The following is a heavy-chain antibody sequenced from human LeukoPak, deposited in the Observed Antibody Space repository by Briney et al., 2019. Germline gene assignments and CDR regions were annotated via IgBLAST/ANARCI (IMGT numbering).Heavy chain of an antibody. CDR3: ARRSVGTTHFDF. J-gene: IGHJ4*02. D-gene: IGHD2/OR15-2a*01. CDR2: IYDSGNT. V-gene: IGHV4-59*08. Sequence: PWETLSLTCSVSGGSISPYYWSWIRQPPGTGLEWIGYIYDSGNTHYNPSLKSRVTISLDMSKNQFSLKVTSVTAADTAVYYCARRSVGTTHFDFWGQGTLVTVSS. CDR1: GGSISPYY.